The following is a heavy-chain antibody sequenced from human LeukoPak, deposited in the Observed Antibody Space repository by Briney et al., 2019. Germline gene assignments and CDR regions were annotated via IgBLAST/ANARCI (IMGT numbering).Heavy chain of an antibody. J-gene: IGHJ6*02. V-gene: IGHV3-9*01. CDR3: AKGNRDSSGFYYYYGMDV. CDR1: GFTFDDYA. D-gene: IGHD3-22*01. Sequence: SLRLSCAASGFTFDDYAMFWVRQAPGKGLEWVSGISWNSKNTGYAASVKGRFTISRDNAKNSLYLQMNSLRAEDTAFYYCAKGNRDSSGFYYYYGMDVWGQGTTVTISS. CDR2: ISWNSKNT.